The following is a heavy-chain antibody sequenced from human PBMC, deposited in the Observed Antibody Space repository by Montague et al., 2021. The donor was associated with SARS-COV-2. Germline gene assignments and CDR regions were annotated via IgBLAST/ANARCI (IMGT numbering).Heavy chain of an antibody. Sequence: SLRLSCAASGFTFSSYSMNWVRQAPGKGLEWVSSMSNSNGYVYYADSVKGRFTISRDNAKNSLYLQMNSLRAEDTAVYYCARAAWGYYDSSGYLDYWGQGTLVTVSS. CDR3: ARAAWGYYDSSGYLDY. CDR1: GFTFSSYS. V-gene: IGHV3-21*04. CDR2: MSNSNGYV. J-gene: IGHJ4*02. D-gene: IGHD3-22*01.